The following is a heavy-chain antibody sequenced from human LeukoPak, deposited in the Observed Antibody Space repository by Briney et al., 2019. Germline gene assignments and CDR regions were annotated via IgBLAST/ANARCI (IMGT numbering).Heavy chain of an antibody. CDR1: GFTFSSYS. D-gene: IGHD2-15*01. CDR2: ISSSSSTI. V-gene: IGHV3-48*01. CDR3: ARELHGIVVGFDY. Sequence: GGSLRLSCAASGFTFSSYSMNWVRQAPGKGLEWVSYISSSSSTIYYADSVKGRFTISRDNAKNSLYLQMNSLRAEDTAVYYCARELHGIVVGFDYWGQGTLVTVSS. J-gene: IGHJ4*02.